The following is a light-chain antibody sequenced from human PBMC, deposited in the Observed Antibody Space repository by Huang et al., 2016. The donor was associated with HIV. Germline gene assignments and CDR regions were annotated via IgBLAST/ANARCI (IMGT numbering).Light chain of an antibody. J-gene: IGKJ5*01. CDR3: QQYNSYSMT. V-gene: IGKV1-5*03. CDR2: KAS. Sequence: DIQMTQSPSTLSASVGDRVTITCRASQSISTWLAWYQQKPGQAPKFLIYKASSLQSVVPSRFSGSGSGTEFTLTISSLQPEDFATYYCQQYNSYSMTFGQGTRLDVK. CDR1: QSISTW.